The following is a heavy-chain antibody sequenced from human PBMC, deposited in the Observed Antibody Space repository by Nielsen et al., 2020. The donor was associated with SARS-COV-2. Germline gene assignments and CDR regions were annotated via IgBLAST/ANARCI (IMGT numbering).Heavy chain of an antibody. CDR1: GYTFTGHY. CDR3: ARVRSSSGIWFDP. J-gene: IGHJ5*02. D-gene: IGHD3-10*01. V-gene: IGHV1-2*06. CDR2: VNPNSGAT. Sequence: ASVKVSCKASGYTFTGHYMHWMRQAPGQGPEWMGRVNPNSGATNYAQKFQGRVTLTRDTSINTTYVELNRLTSDDTAVYYCARVRSSSGIWFDPWGQGTLVVVSS.